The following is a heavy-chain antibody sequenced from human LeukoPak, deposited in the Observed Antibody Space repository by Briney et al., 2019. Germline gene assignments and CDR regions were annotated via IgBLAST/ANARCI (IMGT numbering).Heavy chain of an antibody. D-gene: IGHD3-16*01. J-gene: IGHJ4*02. CDR1: GFSFSDYY. CDR3: ARVRSSGGVLDY. CDR2: ISSSGTST. V-gene: IGHV3-11*05. Sequence: PGGSLRLSCATSGFSFSDYYMTWIRQAPGKGREWISYISSSGTSTKHADSVKERFAISRDNAKNSLYLQMNSLRADDTAVYYCARVRSSGGVLDYWGQGTLVTVSS.